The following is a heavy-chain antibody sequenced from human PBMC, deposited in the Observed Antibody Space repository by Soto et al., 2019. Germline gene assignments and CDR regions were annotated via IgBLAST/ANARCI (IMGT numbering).Heavy chain of an antibody. J-gene: IGHJ4*02. CDR1: GFTFSSYG. D-gene: IGHD3-3*01. CDR2: IWYDGSNK. CDR3: ARDPILSGEFVEDFDY. Sequence: QVQLVESGGGVVQPGRSLRLSCAASGFTFSSYGMHGVRQAPGKGLEWVAVIWYDGSNKYYADSVKGRFTISRDNSKNTLYLQMNSLRAEDTAVYYCARDPILSGEFVEDFDYWGQGTLVTVSS. V-gene: IGHV3-33*01.